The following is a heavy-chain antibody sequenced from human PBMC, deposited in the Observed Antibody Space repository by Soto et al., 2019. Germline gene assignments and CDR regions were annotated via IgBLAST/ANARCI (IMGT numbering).Heavy chain of an antibody. V-gene: IGHV2-70*01. J-gene: IGHJ4*02. CDR1: GFSLSTSGMC. CDR2: IDWDDDK. D-gene: IGHD3-22*01. CDR3: ARTLFYYDSSGYFDY. Sequence: SGPPLVNPTHTLTLTCTFSGFSLSTSGMCVSWIRTHPGKALEWLALIDWDDDKYYSTSLKTRLTISKDTSKNQVVLTMTNMDPVDTATYYCARTLFYYDSSGYFDYWGQGTLVTVSS.